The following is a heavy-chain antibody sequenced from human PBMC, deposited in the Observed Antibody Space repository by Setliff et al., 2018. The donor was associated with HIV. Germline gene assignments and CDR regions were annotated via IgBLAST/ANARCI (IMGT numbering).Heavy chain of an antibody. CDR3: ADYGPLGVI. D-gene: IGHD4-17*01. J-gene: IGHJ4*02. Sequence: GGSLRLSCEASGFTFTDAWMNWVRQAPGKGLEWVGRIKSKSDGETTDYDAPVKGRFTISRHDSRETVYLQMNSLKSEDTAVYYCADYGPLGVIWGQGTSVTVSS. CDR1: GFTFTDAW. CDR2: IKSKSDGETT. V-gene: IGHV3-15*01.